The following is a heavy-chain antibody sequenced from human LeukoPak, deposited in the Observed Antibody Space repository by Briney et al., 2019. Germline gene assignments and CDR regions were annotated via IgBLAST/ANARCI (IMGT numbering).Heavy chain of an antibody. CDR1: GYTFTSYA. V-gene: IGHV1-3*01. CDR2: INAGNGNT. Sequence: ASVNVSCKASGYTFTSYAMHWVRQAPGQRLEWMGWINAGNGNTKYSQKFQGRVTITRDTSASTAYMELSSLRSEDTAVYYCARDGGYSYGLGLKTYYYYGMDVWGQGTTVTVSS. D-gene: IGHD5-18*01. J-gene: IGHJ6*02. CDR3: ARDGGYSYGLGLKTYYYYGMDV.